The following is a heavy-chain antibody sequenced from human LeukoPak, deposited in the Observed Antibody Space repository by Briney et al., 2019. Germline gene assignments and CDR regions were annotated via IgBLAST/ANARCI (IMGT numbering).Heavy chain of an antibody. CDR2: INHSGST. CDR1: GGSFSGYY. CDR3: ARDWGEEYYYDSQEGAFDI. V-gene: IGHV4-34*01. Sequence: SETLSLTCAVYGGSFSGYYWSWIRQPPGEGLEWIGEINHSGSTNYNPSLKSRVTISVDTSKNQFSLKLSSVTAADTAAYYCARDWGEEYYYDSQEGAFDIWGQGTMVTVSS. D-gene: IGHD3-22*01. J-gene: IGHJ3*02.